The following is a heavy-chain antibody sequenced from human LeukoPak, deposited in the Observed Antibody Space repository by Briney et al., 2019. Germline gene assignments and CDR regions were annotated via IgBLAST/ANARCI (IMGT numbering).Heavy chain of an antibody. D-gene: IGHD5-12*01. Sequence: GGSLRLSCAASGFTFSNYNMNWVRQAPGKGLEWVSSISGSGNYIYYADSVKGRFTISRDNAKNSLFLEMNSLRVEDTAVYYCARDEVATISDYWGQGALVTVSS. J-gene: IGHJ4*02. CDR2: ISGSGNYI. CDR1: GFTFSNYN. CDR3: ARDEVATISDY. V-gene: IGHV3-21*01.